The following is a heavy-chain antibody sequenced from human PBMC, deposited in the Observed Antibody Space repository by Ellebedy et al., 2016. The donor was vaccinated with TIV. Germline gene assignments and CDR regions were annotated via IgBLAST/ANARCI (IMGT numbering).Heavy chain of an antibody. Sequence: GGSLRLSCAASGFTFSNYWMRVGGRAPGKGLVWGSRINSDGSATNHADSVKGRFTISRDNAKNTLYLQMNSLRDDDTAIYYCVRDPYSYGPWGQGTLVTVSS. D-gene: IGHD1-26*01. J-gene: IGHJ5*02. CDR3: VRDPYSYGP. CDR2: INSDGSAT. V-gene: IGHV3-74*01. CDR1: GFTFSNYW.